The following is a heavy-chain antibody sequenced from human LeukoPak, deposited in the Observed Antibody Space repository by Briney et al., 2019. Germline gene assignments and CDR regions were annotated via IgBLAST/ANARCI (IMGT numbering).Heavy chain of an antibody. Sequence: PGGSLRLSCAASGFTFNSYAMNWVRQSPVKGLEWVSGLSGSGDRTYYTDSVKGRFTISRDNSKNTVYLQMNTLRAEDTALYYCARGGTLVRGGDPFDYWGQGTLVTVSS. V-gene: IGHV3-23*01. CDR2: LSGSGDRT. D-gene: IGHD3-10*01. CDR3: ARGGTLVRGGDPFDY. CDR1: GFTFNSYA. J-gene: IGHJ4*02.